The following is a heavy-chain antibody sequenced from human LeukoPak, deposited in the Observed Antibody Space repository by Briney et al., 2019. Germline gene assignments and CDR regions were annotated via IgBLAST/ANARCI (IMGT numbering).Heavy chain of an antibody. CDR1: GFTFNNYN. CDR3: ARDPYSGNYGNYYYYYMDV. J-gene: IGHJ6*03. V-gene: IGHV3-21*01. Sequence: GGSLRLSCAASGFTFNNYNMNWVRQAPGRALEWVSSITSSGTYIFYADSVKGRFTISRDNAKNSLYLQMNSLGPEDTAVYYCARDPYSGNYGNYYYYYMDVWGKGTTVTISS. CDR2: ITSSGTYI. D-gene: IGHD1-26*01.